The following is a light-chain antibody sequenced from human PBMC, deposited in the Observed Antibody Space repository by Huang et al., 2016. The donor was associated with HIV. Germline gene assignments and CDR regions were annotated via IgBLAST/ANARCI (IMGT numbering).Light chain of an antibody. Sequence: EIVLTQSPGTLSLSPVEGATVSCRANESVRSTYLAWYRQSGGQAPRLLIYGASNRATGIPDRFSGSGSGTDFTLTISRLEPEDFAVYYCQQYGTSPWTFGQGTKVEIK. CDR3: QQYGTSPWT. V-gene: IGKV3-20*01. CDR2: GAS. CDR1: ESVRSTY. J-gene: IGKJ1*01.